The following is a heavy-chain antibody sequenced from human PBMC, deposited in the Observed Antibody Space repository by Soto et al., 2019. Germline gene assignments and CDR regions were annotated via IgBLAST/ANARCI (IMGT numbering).Heavy chain of an antibody. CDR2: IGTAGDT. D-gene: IGHD3-9*01. J-gene: IGHJ5*02. CDR1: GFTFSSYD. CDR3: ARASYDILTGLSSGFDP. Sequence: GGSLRLSCAASGFTFSSYDMHWVRQATGKGLEWVSAIGTAGDTYYPGSVKGRFTISRENAKNSLYLQMNSLRAEDTAVYYCARASYDILTGLSSGFDPWGQGTLVTVSS. V-gene: IGHV3-13*01.